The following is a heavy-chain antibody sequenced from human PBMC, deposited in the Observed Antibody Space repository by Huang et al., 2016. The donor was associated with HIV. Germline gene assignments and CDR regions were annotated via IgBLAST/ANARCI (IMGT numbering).Heavy chain of an antibody. D-gene: IGHD3-22*01. J-gene: IGHJ4*02. Sequence: EVQFVESGGGLVKPGRSLRLSCTASGFTFGNYGMSWFRQGPGKGLEWVGFIRSKDYSEKTEYAASVKGRFTISRDDSKSIAYLQMNSLKPEDTAVYYCTRDSVYPNYYDGSGFYFDYWGQGTLVTVSS. CDR1: GFTFGNYG. CDR2: IRSKDYSEKT. V-gene: IGHV3-49*05. CDR3: TRDSVYPNYYDGSGFYFDY.